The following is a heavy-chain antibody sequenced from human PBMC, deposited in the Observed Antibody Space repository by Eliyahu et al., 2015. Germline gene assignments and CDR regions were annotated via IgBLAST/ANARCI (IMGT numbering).Heavy chain of an antibody. D-gene: IGHD3-9*01. CDR3: ARDRHDILTGYYQYYGMDV. J-gene: IGHJ6*04. CDR2: XYSGGST. Sequence: EVQLVESGGGLIQPGGSLRLSCAASGFXVSSNXMSWVRQAPGKGLEWVSVXYSGGSTYYADSVKGRFTISRDNSKNTLYLQMNSLRAEDTAVYYCARDRHDILTGYYQYYGMDVWGKGTTVTVSS. V-gene: IGHV3-53*01. CDR1: GFXVSSNX.